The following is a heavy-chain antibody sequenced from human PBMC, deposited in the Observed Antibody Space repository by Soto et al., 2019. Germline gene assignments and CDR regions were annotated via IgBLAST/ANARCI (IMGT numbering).Heavy chain of an antibody. Sequence: QVQLQESGPGLVKPSHTLTLTCTVSGDSLSSGGYYWSWLRQNPGKAVVWIGYIYYSGSTYYNPSLKSRVTISGDTSKNECSLQLSSVTAADTDVYYCARADYRGRRVDYWGQGTLVTVSS. J-gene: IGHJ4*02. CDR1: GDSLSSGGYY. V-gene: IGHV4-31*03. CDR2: IYYSGST. CDR3: ARADYRGRRVDY. D-gene: IGHD3-10*01.